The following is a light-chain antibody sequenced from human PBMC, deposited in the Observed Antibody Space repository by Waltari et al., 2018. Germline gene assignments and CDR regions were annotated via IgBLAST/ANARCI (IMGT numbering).Light chain of an antibody. V-gene: IGKV1-33*01. CDR3: QQYDNLPLT. CDR2: DAS. J-gene: IGKJ4*01. Sequence: DIQMTQSPSSLSASVGDRVTITCQASHDISNYLNLYQQKPGKAPKLLIYDASNLETGVPSRFSGSGSGTDFTFTISSLQPEDIATYYCQQYDNLPLTFGGGTKVEIK. CDR1: HDISNY.